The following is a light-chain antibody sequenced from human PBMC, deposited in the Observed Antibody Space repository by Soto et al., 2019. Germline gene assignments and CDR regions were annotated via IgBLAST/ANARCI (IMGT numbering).Light chain of an antibody. CDR3: QKLNSYPRT. CDR1: QGISSY. CDR2: AAS. J-gene: IGKJ1*01. V-gene: IGKV1-9*01. Sequence: IQLTQSPSSLSASVGDRVTITCRASQGISSYLAWYQQKPGKAPKLLINAASTLQSGVPSRFSGSGSGTDLTLTISSLQPEDFATYYCQKLNSYPRTFGQGTKVEIK.